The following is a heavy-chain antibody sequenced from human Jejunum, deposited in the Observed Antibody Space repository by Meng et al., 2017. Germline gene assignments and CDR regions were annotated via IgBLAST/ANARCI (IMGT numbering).Heavy chain of an antibody. V-gene: IGHV2-5*02. D-gene: IGHD3-9*01. CDR3: AHRIHGTEWFFDY. J-gene: IGHJ4*02. Sequence: LHESCPPLLTTTQTLPRPCTFFGFSLSTSGVGVCWIRQPPGKALEWLTHIYWDDAKHYSPSLKSRLTITKDTSKAQVVLTMTDMDPVDTATYYCAHRIHGTEWFFDYWGQGNLVTVSS. CDR2: IYWDDAK. CDR1: GFSLSTSGVG.